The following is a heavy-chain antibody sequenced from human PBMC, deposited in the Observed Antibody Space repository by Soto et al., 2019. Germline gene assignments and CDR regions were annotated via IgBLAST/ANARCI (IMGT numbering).Heavy chain of an antibody. Sequence: ASVKVPCKASGYTFTIYYMHWVRQSPGQGLEWMGIINPSGGSTSYAQKFQGRVTMTRDTSTSTVYMELSSLRSEDTAVYYCARDRRTLYWFDPWGQGTLVTVSS. CDR3: ARDRRTLYWFDP. CDR1: GYTFTIYY. CDR2: INPSGGST. J-gene: IGHJ5*02. V-gene: IGHV1-46*01. D-gene: IGHD1-7*01.